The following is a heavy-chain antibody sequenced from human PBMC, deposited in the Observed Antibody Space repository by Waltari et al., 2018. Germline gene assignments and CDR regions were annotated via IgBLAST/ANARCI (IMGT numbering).Heavy chain of an antibody. Sequence: EVQLLESGGGLVQPGGSLRLSCAASGFTFSSYAMSWVRQAPGKGLEWVSAISGSGGRTYNADSVKGRFTISRDNSKNTLYLQMNSLRAEDTAVYYCANFRADAAGPDYWGQGTLVTVSS. CDR3: ANFRADAAGPDY. V-gene: IGHV3-23*01. CDR2: ISGSGGRT. J-gene: IGHJ4*02. D-gene: IGHD2-2*01. CDR1: GFTFSSYA.